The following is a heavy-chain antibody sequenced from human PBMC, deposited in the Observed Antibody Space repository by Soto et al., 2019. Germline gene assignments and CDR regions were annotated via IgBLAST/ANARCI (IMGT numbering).Heavy chain of an antibody. Sequence: ASVKVSFKASGYTFTGYYMPWLRQAPGQGLERKGWINPNSGGTNYAQKFQGWVTMTRDTSISTPYMELSRLRSDDTGVYYCARDLHLSSVAGTYNAFDIWGQGTMVTVTS. D-gene: IGHD6-19*01. CDR3: ARDLHLSSVAGTYNAFDI. V-gene: IGHV1-2*04. J-gene: IGHJ3*02. CDR2: INPNSGGT. CDR1: GYTFTGYY.